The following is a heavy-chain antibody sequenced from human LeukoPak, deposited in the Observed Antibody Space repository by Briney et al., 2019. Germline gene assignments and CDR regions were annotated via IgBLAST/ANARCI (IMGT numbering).Heavy chain of an antibody. D-gene: IGHD3-16*01. CDR2: ISSSGSTI. V-gene: IGHV3-48*03. CDR3: ARDPLMIEGMDV. Sequence: PGGSLRLACAVSGFSLSSYEMNWVRQAPGKGLEWVSYISSSGSTIYYADAVKGRFTISRDNAKNSLYLQMNSLRAEDTAVYYCARDPLMIEGMDVWGQGTTVTVSS. CDR1: GFSLSSYE. J-gene: IGHJ6*02.